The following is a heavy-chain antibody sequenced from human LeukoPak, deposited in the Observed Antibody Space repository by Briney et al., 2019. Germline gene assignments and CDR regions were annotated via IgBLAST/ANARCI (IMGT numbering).Heavy chain of an antibody. D-gene: IGHD4-17*01. J-gene: IGHJ4*02. CDR3: ARCTTGNTHYPIDY. V-gene: IGHV3-23*01. CDR2: ISGSGGST. CDR1: GFTFSNYA. Sequence: GGSLRLSCVASGFTFSNYAMSWVRQAPGKGLEWVSAISGSGGSTYYADSVKGRFTTSRDNSKNTLYLQMNSLRAEDTAIYYCARCTTGNTHYPIDYWGQGTLVTVSS.